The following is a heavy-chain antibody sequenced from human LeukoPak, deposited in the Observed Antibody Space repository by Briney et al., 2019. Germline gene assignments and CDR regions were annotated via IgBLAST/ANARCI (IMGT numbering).Heavy chain of an antibody. Sequence: PGGSLRLSCAASGFTFSSYAMSWVRQAPGKGLEWVSAISGSGGSTYYADSAKGRFTISRDNSKNTLYLQMNSLRAEDTAVYYCAKDSGSYSRNFDLWGRGTLVTVSS. D-gene: IGHD1-26*01. J-gene: IGHJ2*01. CDR1: GFTFSSYA. CDR2: ISGSGGST. CDR3: AKDSGSYSRNFDL. V-gene: IGHV3-23*01.